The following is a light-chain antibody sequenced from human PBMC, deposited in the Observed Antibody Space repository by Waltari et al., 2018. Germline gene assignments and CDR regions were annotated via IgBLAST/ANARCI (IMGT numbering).Light chain of an antibody. J-gene: IGKJ2*01. Sequence: DVVMTQSPLTLPVTLGQPASISCRSSQRRVHSDRNTYLQWFQQRPGQSPRRLIYKVSSRESEVPDRFSGSGSGTDFTLKISRVEAEDVGVYYCMQGTYWPYTFGQGTKLDIK. CDR2: KVS. V-gene: IGKV2-30*02. CDR1: QRRVHSDRNTY. CDR3: MQGTYWPYT.